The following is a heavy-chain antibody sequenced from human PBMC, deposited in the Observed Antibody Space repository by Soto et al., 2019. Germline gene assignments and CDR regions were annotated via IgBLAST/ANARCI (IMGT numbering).Heavy chain of an antibody. CDR2: IYYSGST. Sequence: PSETLSLTCTVSGGSISSDIYHWTWIRQSPGKGLEWIGYIYYSGSTFYNPSLKSRVTISVDTSKNQFSLQLSSVTAADTAVYYCARGPTVTTGYYYYYYMDVWGKGTTVTVSS. J-gene: IGHJ6*03. CDR1: GGSISSDIYH. V-gene: IGHV4-30-4*08. CDR3: ARGPTVTTGYYYYYYMDV. D-gene: IGHD4-4*01.